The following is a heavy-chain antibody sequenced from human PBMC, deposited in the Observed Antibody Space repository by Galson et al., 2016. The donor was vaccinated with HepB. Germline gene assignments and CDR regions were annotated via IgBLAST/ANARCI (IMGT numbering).Heavy chain of an antibody. D-gene: IGHD2-15*01. J-gene: IGHJ4*02. V-gene: IGHV1-18*01. CDR3: ARAGDCSAGDWKYDY. CDR1: GYIFDIYG. Sequence: QSGAEVKKPGESLKTSCKASGYIFDIYGITWVRQAPGKGLEWMGWISAYSGAIKYAQKLQGRVTMTTDTSTSTGHMELGGLRPDDTAGYYCARAGDCSAGDWKYDYLAQGTPVTVST. CDR2: ISAYSGAI.